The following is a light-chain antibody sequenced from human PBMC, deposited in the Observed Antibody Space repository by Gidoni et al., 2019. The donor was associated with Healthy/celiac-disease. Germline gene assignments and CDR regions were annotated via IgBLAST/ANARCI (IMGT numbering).Light chain of an antibody. CDR1: QSVLYSSNNKNY. V-gene: IGKV4-1*01. CDR2: WAS. Sequence: DIVMTQSPDSLAVSLGERATINCKSSQSVLYSSNNKNYLAWYPQKPGQPPKLLIYWASTREAGVPDRFSGSGSGTDFTLTISSLQAGDVAVYYCQQYYSAPVTFGQGTKLEIK. J-gene: IGKJ2*01. CDR3: QQYYSAPVT.